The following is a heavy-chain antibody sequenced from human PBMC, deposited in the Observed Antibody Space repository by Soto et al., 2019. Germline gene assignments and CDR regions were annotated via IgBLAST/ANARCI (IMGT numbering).Heavy chain of an antibody. V-gene: IGHV5-10-1*01. J-gene: IGHJ4*02. CDR3: VRQYMVAVRNSPYYLDL. Sequence: PGESLKISCKGSGYSFINYWINWVRQVPDKGLEWMGRIDPRDSYTNYSPSFQGHVTISIDKSINTAYLQWSSLKASDTAIYYCVRQYMVAVRNSPYYLDLWGQGILVTVSS. CDR2: IDPRDSYT. D-gene: IGHD5-12*01. CDR1: GYSFINYW.